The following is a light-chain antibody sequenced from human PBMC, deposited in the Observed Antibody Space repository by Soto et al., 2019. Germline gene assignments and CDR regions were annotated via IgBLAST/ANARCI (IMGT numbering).Light chain of an antibody. V-gene: IGLV2-14*01. CDR3: SSFTSRCTCV. CDR1: RSDVGAYNY. CDR2: EVT. Sequence: QSVLTQPASVSGSPGQSIAISCTGTRSDVGAYNYVSWYQQHPGKAPKLMISEVTNRPSGVSDRFSGSQSGNTAYQTISGIQAEDESDYYCSSFTSRCTCVFGTGTKLTVL. J-gene: IGLJ1*01.